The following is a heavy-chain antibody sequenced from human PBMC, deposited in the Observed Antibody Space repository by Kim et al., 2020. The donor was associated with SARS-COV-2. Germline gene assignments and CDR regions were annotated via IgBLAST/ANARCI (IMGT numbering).Heavy chain of an antibody. V-gene: IGHV1-3*01. D-gene: IGHD4-17*01. J-gene: IGHJ4*02. Sequence: KYSQKFQGRVTITRDTSASTAYMELSSLRSEDTAVYYCARAAARGDLDYWGQGTLVTVSS. CDR3: ARAAARGDLDY.